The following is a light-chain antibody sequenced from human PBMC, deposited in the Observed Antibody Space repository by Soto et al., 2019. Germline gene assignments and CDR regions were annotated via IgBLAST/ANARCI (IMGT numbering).Light chain of an antibody. CDR1: QDINSY. V-gene: IGKV1-9*01. CDR3: QQLHVYPST. CDR2: AGT. Sequence: IPLTQSPSSLSASVGDRVTITCRASQDINSYLAWYQQKPGKAPNLLIYAGTSLQSGVPSRFSGSGSGTEFTRTISSLQPEDFATYYCQQLHVYPSTFGGGTKVE. J-gene: IGKJ4*01.